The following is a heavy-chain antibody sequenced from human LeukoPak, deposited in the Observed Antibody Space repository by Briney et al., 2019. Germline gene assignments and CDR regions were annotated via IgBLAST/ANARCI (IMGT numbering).Heavy chain of an antibody. J-gene: IGHJ2*01. Sequence: SETLSLTCAVYGESFSGYYWSWIRQPPGKGLEWIGEINHSGSTNYNPSLKSRVTISVDTSKNQFSLKLSSVTAADTAIYYCARHFRGGYWYFDLWGRGTLVTVSS. CDR3: ARHFRGGYWYFDL. CDR1: GESFSGYY. CDR2: INHSGST. D-gene: IGHD3-10*01. V-gene: IGHV4-34*01.